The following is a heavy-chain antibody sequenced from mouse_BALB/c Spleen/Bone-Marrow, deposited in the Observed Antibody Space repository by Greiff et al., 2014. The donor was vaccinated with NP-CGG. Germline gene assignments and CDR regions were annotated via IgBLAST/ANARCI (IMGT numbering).Heavy chain of an antibody. D-gene: IGHD2-4*01. CDR3: ASVYDYGKGYAFDF. V-gene: IGHV1-80*01. CDR2: IYPGDGDT. CDR1: GYAFSNYG. J-gene: IGHJ4*01. Sequence: LVESGAELVRPGSSVKISCKASGYAFSNYGMNWVKQRPGQGLEWIGQIYPGDGDTNYNEEFKGRATLTADKSSSTAYMQVSSLTSEDSAVYFCASVYDYGKGYAFDFWGQGTSVTVSS.